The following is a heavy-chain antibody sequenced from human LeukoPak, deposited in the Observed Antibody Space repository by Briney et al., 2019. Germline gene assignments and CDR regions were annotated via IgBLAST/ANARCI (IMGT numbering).Heavy chain of an antibody. CDR3: ARAESGSLRSFDY. Sequence: GGSLRLSCAASGFTFSSYSMNWVRQAPGKGLEWVSSISSSSSYIYYADSLKGRFTISRDNAKNSLYLQMNSLRAEDTAVYYCARAESGSLRSFDYWGQGTLVTVSS. CDR2: ISSSSSYI. D-gene: IGHD1-26*01. J-gene: IGHJ4*02. CDR1: GFTFSSYS. V-gene: IGHV3-21*01.